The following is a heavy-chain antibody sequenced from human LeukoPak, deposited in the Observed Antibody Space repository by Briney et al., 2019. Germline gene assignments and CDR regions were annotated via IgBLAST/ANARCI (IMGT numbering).Heavy chain of an antibody. Sequence: ASVKVSCKASGYTFTGYYMHWVRQAPGQGLEWMGWINPNSGGTIYAQKFQGRVTMTRDTSISTVYMELSRLRSDDTAVYYCARAVLATKSEHWFDSWGQGTLVTVSS. CDR1: GYTFTGYY. J-gene: IGHJ5*01. CDR3: ARAVLATKSEHWFDS. V-gene: IGHV1-2*02. D-gene: IGHD2-8*01. CDR2: INPNSGGT.